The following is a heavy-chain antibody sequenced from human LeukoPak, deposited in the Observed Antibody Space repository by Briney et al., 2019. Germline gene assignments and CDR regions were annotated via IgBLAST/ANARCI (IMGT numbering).Heavy chain of an antibody. CDR1: GGSFSGYY. CDR2: INHSGST. CDR3: ARVVTMVRGVMVYFDY. D-gene: IGHD3-10*01. Sequence: PSETLSLTCAVYGGSFSGYYWSWIRQPPGKGLEWIGEINHSGSTNYNPSLKSRVTISVDTSKNQFSLKLSSVTAADTAVYYCARVVTMVRGVMVYFDYWGQGTLATVSS. V-gene: IGHV4-34*01. J-gene: IGHJ4*02.